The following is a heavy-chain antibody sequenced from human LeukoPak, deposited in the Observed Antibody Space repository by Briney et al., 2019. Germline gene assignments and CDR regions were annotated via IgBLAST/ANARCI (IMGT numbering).Heavy chain of an antibody. Sequence: SETLSLTCTVSGGSISSYYWSWIRQPPGKGLEWIGYIYYSGSTNYNPSLKSRVTISVDTSKNQFSLKLSSVTAADTAVYYCARALSYYGSGFPFDPWGQGTLVTVSS. J-gene: IGHJ5*02. CDR1: GGSISSYY. CDR3: ARALSYYGSGFPFDP. D-gene: IGHD3-10*01. V-gene: IGHV4-59*01. CDR2: IYYSGST.